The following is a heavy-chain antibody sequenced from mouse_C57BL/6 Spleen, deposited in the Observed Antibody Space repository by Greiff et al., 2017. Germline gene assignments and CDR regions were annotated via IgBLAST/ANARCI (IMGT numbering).Heavy chain of an antibody. CDR1: GFTFSDYG. J-gene: IGHJ1*03. Sequence: EVHLVESGGGLVKPGGSLKLSCAASGFTFSDYGMHWVRQAPEKGLEWVAYISSGSSTIDYADTVKGRITISRDNAKNTLFLQMTSLRSEDTAMYYCAREANCSNYGYFDVWGTGTTVTVSS. D-gene: IGHD2-5*01. CDR3: AREANCSNYGYFDV. CDR2: ISSGSSTI. V-gene: IGHV5-17*01.